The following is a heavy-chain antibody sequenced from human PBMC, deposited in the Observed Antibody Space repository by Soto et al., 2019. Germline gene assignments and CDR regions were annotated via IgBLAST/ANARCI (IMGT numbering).Heavy chain of an antibody. Sequence: ASVKVSCKASGGTFSSYAISWVRQAPGQGLEWMGGIIPIFGTANYAQKFQGRVTITADESTSTAYMELSSLRSEDTAVYYCARDAPNGYDFWSGYYSYYYYGMDVWGRGTTVTVSS. V-gene: IGHV1-69*13. CDR1: GGTFSSYA. J-gene: IGHJ6*02. CDR3: ARDAPNGYDFWSGYYSYYYYGMDV. CDR2: IIPIFGTA. D-gene: IGHD3-3*01.